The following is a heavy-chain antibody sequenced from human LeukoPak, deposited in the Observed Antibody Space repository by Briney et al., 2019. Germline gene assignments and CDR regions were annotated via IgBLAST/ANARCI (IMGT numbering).Heavy chain of an antibody. Sequence: PGGSLRLSCAASGFTFSSYGMHWVRQAPGKGLEWVAFIRYDGSNKYYADSVKGRFTISRVNSKNTLYLRMNSLRAEDTAVYYCAKDYRPYCSSTSCTSMDVWGKGTTVTVSS. D-gene: IGHD2-2*01. J-gene: IGHJ6*04. CDR2: IRYDGSNK. CDR1: GFTFSSYG. CDR3: AKDYRPYCSSTSCTSMDV. V-gene: IGHV3-30*02.